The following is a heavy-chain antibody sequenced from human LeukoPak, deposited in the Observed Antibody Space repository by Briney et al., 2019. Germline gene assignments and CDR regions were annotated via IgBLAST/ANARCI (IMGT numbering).Heavy chain of an antibody. J-gene: IGHJ4*02. CDR2: IWYDGSNK. V-gene: IGHV3-33*01. Sequence: GGSLRLSCAASGFTFSSYGMHWVRQAPGKGLEWVAVIWYDGSNKYYADSVRGRFTISRDNSKNTLYLQMNSLRAEDTAVYYCARDDVGATNFDYWGQGTLVTVSS. CDR3: ARDDVGATNFDY. CDR1: GFTFSSYG. D-gene: IGHD1-26*01.